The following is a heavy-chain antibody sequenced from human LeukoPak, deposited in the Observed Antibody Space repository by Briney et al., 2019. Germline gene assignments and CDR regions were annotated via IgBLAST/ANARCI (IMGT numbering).Heavy chain of an antibody. CDR2: INGDGSHR. Sequence: GGSLRLSCAASGFTFSTNWMHWVRQVPGKGLVWVSRINGDGSHRTYADSVKGRFTISRDNGKNTLYLQMNSLRAEDTAVYYCARDSYSGSPSWGQGTLVTVSS. CDR1: GFTFSTNW. V-gene: IGHV3-74*01. J-gene: IGHJ5*02. CDR3: ARDSYSGSPS. D-gene: IGHD1-26*01.